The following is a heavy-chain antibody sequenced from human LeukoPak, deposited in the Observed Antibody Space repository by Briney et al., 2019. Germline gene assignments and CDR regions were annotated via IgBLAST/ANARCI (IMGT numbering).Heavy chain of an antibody. CDR1: EFTFSSYS. CDR3: ARDKRYCTNGVCYNYNYYGMDV. CDR2: VIISSGTI. D-gene: IGHD2-8*01. V-gene: IGHV3-48*01. J-gene: IGHJ6*04. Sequence: GGSLRLSCAASEFTFSSYSMNWVRQAPGKGLEWVSYVIISSGTIDYADSVKGRFTISRDNTKNSLYLQMNSLRAEDTAVYYCARDKRYCTNGVCYNYNYYGMDVWGKGTTVTVSS.